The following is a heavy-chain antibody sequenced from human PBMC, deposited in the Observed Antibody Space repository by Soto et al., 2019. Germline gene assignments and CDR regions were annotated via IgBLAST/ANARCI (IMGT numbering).Heavy chain of an antibody. CDR2: INPSGGST. Sequence: QVQLVQSAAEVKKPGASVKVSCKASGYTFSNYYMHWVRQAPGQGLEWMGIINPSGGSTGYGQKFQGRVTMTRDTSTSTVYMELSTLRSEDTAVYYCARDRDGYNGAFDSWGQGTLVTVSS. CDR1: GYTFSNYY. V-gene: IGHV1-46*03. CDR3: ARDRDGYNGAFDS. J-gene: IGHJ4*02. D-gene: IGHD5-12*01.